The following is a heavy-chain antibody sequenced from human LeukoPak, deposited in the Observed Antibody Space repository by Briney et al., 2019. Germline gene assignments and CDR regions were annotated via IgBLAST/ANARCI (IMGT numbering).Heavy chain of an antibody. D-gene: IGHD3-10*01. CDR2: TRKKANSYTT. CDR1: GFTFSDHY. CDR3: AREDYIYGSGSYYRDYWFDP. J-gene: IGHJ5*02. Sequence: GGSLRLSCAASGFTFSDHYMDWVRQAPGKGLEWVGRTRKKANSYTTEYAASVKGRFTISRDDSKNSLYLQMNSLKTEDTAVYYCAREDYIYGSGSYYRDYWFDPWGQGTLVTVSS. V-gene: IGHV3-72*01.